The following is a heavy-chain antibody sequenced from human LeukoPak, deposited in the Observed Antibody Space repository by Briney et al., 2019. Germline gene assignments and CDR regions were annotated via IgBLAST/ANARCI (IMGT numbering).Heavy chain of an antibody. Sequence: GGSLRLSCAASGFTLSSNYMSWVRQAPGKGLEWVSVIYSGGSTYYADSVTARFTISRDNSKNTLYLQMNSLRAEDTAVYYCARETLILTGSSSDNWFDPWGQGTLVTVSS. CDR2: IYSGGST. V-gene: IGHV3-53*01. CDR1: GFTLSSNY. J-gene: IGHJ5*02. D-gene: IGHD3-9*01. CDR3: ARETLILTGSSSDNWFDP.